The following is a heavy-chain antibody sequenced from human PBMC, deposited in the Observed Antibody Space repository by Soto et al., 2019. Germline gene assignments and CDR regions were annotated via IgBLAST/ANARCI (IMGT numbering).Heavy chain of an antibody. Sequence: GGSLRLSCAASGFTFSSYAMSWVRQAPGKGLEWVSAISGSGGSTYYADSVKGRFTISRDNSKNTLYLQMNSLRAEDTAVYYCAKCFLVRVEHYGSGLVDYWGQGTLVTVSS. CDR1: GFTFSSYA. J-gene: IGHJ4*02. V-gene: IGHV3-23*01. CDR3: AKCFLVRVEHYGSGLVDY. CDR2: ISGSGGST. D-gene: IGHD3-10*01.